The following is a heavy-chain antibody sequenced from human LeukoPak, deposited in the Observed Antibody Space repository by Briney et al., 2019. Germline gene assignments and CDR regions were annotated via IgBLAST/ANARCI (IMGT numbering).Heavy chain of an antibody. J-gene: IGHJ6*04. V-gene: IGHV1-2*02. CDR3: ARVSNWNDGGSDGGLDV. Sequence: GASVKVSCKASGYTFTGYYMHWVRQAPGQGLEWMGWINPNSGGTNYAQKFQGRVTMTRDTSISTAYMELSRLRSDDTAVYYCARVSNWNDGGSDGGLDVWGKGTTVTVSS. CDR2: INPNSGGT. CDR1: GYTFTGYY. D-gene: IGHD1-1*01.